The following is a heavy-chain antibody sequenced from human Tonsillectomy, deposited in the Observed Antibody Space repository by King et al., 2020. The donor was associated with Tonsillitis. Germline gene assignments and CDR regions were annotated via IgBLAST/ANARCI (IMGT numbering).Heavy chain of an antibody. J-gene: IGHJ6*02. V-gene: IGHV1-24*01. Sequence: QLVQSGAEVKKTGASVKVSCKVSGYTLTELSMHWVRQAPGKGLEWMGGFDPADGETIYAQKFQGRVTMTEDTYTDTDYMELSRLRSEDTAVYYCATSTVTSFYYVMDVWGQGTTVTVS. CDR3: ATSTVTSFYYVMDV. CDR2: FDPADGET. CDR1: GYTLTELS. D-gene: IGHD4-17*01.